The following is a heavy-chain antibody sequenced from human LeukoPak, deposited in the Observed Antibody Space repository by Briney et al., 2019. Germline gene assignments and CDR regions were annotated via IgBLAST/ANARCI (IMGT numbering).Heavy chain of an antibody. CDR2: IRSKAYGGTT. Sequence: PGRSLRLSCRASGFTFGDYAMSWVRQAPGRGLEWAGFIRSKAYGGTTDYAASVKGRFTISRDDSKSIAYLQMNSLKTEDTAVYYCTSYYYDSSGYYPDYWGQGTLVTVSS. D-gene: IGHD3-22*01. CDR1: GFTFGDYA. CDR3: TSYYYDSSGYYPDY. J-gene: IGHJ4*02. V-gene: IGHV3-49*04.